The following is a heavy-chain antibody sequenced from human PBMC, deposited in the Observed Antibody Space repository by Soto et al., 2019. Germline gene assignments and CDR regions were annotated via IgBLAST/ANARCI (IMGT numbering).Heavy chain of an antibody. J-gene: IGHJ4*02. D-gene: IGHD3-22*01. V-gene: IGHV1-46*01. CDR1: GYTFTSYY. CDR3: ARVGETYYYDSSGYYPPTFDY. Sequence: ASVKVSCKASGYTFTSYYMHGVRQAPGQGLEWMGIINPSGGSTSYAQKFQGRVTMTRDTSTGTVYMELSSLRSEDTAVYYCARVGETYYYDSSGYYPPTFDYWGQGTLVTVSS. CDR2: INPSGGST.